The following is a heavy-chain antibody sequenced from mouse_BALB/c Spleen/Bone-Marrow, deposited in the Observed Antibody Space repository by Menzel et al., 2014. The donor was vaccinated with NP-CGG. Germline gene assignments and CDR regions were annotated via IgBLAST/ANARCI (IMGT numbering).Heavy chain of an antibody. CDR1: GYVFSTYW. V-gene: IGHV1-80*01. Sequence: VQGVESGAELVRPGSSVKISCESSGYVFSTYWINWVKQRPGQGLEWIGQIYPGDGDTDYNGKFKDKATLTADKSSNTAYMQLSSLTSEDSAVYFCARGGIYVDYWGQGTTLTVSS. J-gene: IGHJ2*01. CDR2: IYPGDGDT. CDR3: ARGGIYVDY.